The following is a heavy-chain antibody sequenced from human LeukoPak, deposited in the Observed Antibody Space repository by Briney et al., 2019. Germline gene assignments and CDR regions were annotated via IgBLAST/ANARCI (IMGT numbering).Heavy chain of an antibody. J-gene: IGHJ3*02. V-gene: IGHV4-59*01. CDR3: ASYTTSRYCSSTSCYRAFDI. CDR1: GGSFSGYY. Sequence: SETLSLTCAVYGGSFSGYYWSWIRQPPGKGLEWIGYIYYSGSTNYNPSLKSRVTISVDTSKNQFSLKLSSVTAADTAVYYCASYTTSRYCSSTSCYRAFDIWGQGTMVTVSS. CDR2: IYYSGST. D-gene: IGHD2-2*01.